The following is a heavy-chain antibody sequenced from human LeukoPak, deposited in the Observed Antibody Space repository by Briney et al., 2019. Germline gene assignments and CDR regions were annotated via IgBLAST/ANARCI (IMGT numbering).Heavy chain of an antibody. CDR1: GGSFSGYY. J-gene: IGHJ4*02. Sequence: SETLSLTCAVYGGSFSGYYWSWIRQPPGKGLEWIGEINHSGSTNYNPSPKSRVTISVDTSKNQFSLKLSSVTAADTAVYYCARREQLWLRRYFDYWGQGTLVTVSS. D-gene: IGHD5-18*01. V-gene: IGHV4-34*01. CDR2: INHSGST. CDR3: ARREQLWLRRYFDY.